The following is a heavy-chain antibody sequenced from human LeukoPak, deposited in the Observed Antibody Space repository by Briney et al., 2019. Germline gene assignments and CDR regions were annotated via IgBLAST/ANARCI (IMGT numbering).Heavy chain of an antibody. CDR2: ISSNGGST. J-gene: IGHJ4*02. CDR1: GFTFSSYA. V-gene: IGHV3-64*01. CDR3: ARAQGGWYYFDY. D-gene: IGHD6-19*01. Sequence: GGSLRLSCAASGFTFSSYAMHWVRQAPGKGLEYVSAISSNGGSTYYANSVKGRFTISRDNSKNTLYLQMGSLRAEDMAVYYCARAQGGWYYFDYWGQGTLVTVSS.